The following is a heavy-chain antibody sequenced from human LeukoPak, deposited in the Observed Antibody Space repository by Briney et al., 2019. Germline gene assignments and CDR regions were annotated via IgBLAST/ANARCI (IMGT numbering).Heavy chain of an antibody. V-gene: IGHV1-24*01. CDR1: GYTLTELS. CDR2: FDPEDGET. J-gene: IGHJ6*03. Sequence: ASVKVSCKVSGYTLTELSMHWVRQAPGKGLEWMGGFDPEDGETIYAQKFQGRVTMTEDTSTDTAYMELSSLRSEDTAVYYCATFRYCSGGSCPRGYYYYMDVWGKGTTVTVS. CDR3: ATFRYCSGGSCPRGYYYYMDV. D-gene: IGHD2-15*01.